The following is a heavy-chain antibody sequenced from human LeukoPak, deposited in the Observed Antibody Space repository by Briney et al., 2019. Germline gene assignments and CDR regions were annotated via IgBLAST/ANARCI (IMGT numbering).Heavy chain of an antibody. Sequence: SQTLSLTCAISGDSFSSNSATWNWIGQSPSRGLEWLGRTYYRSKWYKYYAVSVKGRITINPDTSKNQFSLQLNSVTPEDTAVYYCARGPSYFQHWGQGTLVTVSS. CDR1: GDSFSSNSAT. J-gene: IGHJ1*01. CDR3: ARGPSYFQH. CDR2: TYYRSKWYK. V-gene: IGHV6-1*01.